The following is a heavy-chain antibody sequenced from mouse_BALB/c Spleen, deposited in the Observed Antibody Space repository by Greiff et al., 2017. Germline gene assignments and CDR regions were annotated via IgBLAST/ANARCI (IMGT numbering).Heavy chain of an antibody. D-gene: IGHD4-1*01. CDR3: ARPSTGTDAMDY. CDR2: ISSGGGST. CDR1: GFAFSSYD. J-gene: IGHJ4*01. Sequence: EVQVVESGGGLVKPGGSLKLSCAASGFAFSSYDMSWVRQTPEKRLEWVAYISSGGGSTYYPDTVKGRFTISRDNAKNTLYLQMSSLKSEDTAMYYCARPSTGTDAMDYWGQGTSVTVSS. V-gene: IGHV5-12-1*01.